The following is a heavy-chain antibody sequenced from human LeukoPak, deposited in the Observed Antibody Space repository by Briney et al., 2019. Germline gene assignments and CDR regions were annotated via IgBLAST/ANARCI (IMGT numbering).Heavy chain of an antibody. CDR3: ARHYYASGSYYNDY. CDR1: SW. Sequence: SWISWVRQMPGKGLEWMGRIDPSDSYTNYSPSFQGHVTISADKSISTAYLQWSSLKASDTAMYYCARHYYASGSYYNDYWGQGTLVTVSS. V-gene: IGHV5-10-1*01. D-gene: IGHD3-10*01. J-gene: IGHJ4*02. CDR2: IDPSDSYT.